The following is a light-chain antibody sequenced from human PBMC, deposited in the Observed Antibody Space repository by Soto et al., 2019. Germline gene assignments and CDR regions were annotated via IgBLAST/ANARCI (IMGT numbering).Light chain of an antibody. CDR2: DDT. Sequence: QSVLTQPPSVSGAPGQTVSISCTGTSSNIGAQYEVHWYRHLPGTAPKLLIYDDTNRPSGVPDRFSGSRSGTSASLAIAGLQAEDEADYYCQSYDTSLTGWVFGGGTKVTV. J-gene: IGLJ3*02. CDR1: SSNIGAQYE. V-gene: IGLV1-40*01. CDR3: QSYDTSLTGWV.